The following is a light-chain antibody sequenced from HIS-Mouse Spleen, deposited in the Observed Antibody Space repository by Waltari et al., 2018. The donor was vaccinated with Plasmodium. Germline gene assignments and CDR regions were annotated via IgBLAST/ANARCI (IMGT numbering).Light chain of an antibody. CDR3: CSYAGSSTNWV. CDR2: EGS. Sequence: QSALTQPASVSGSPGQSITISCTGTSRDVGSYNLVPWYPQHPGKAPKLMIYEGSKRPSGVSNRFSGSKSGNTASLTISGLQAEDEADYYCCSYAGSSTNWVFGGGTKLTVL. V-gene: IGLV2-23*01. J-gene: IGLJ3*02. CDR1: SRDVGSYNL.